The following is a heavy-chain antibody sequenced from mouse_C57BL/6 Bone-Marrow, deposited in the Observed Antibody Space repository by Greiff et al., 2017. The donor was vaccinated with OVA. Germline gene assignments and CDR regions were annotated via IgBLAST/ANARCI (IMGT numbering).Heavy chain of an antibody. CDR1: GYSITSGYD. CDR3: ARAFYDGYPYWYFDV. D-gene: IGHD2-3*01. V-gene: IGHV3-1*01. Sequence: EVQRVESGPGMVKPSQSLSLTCTVTGYSITSGYDWHWIRHFPGNKLEWMGYISYSGSTNYNPSLKSRISITHDTSKNHFFLKLNSVTTEDTATYYCARAFYDGYPYWYFDVWGTGTTVTVSS. J-gene: IGHJ1*03. CDR2: ISYSGST.